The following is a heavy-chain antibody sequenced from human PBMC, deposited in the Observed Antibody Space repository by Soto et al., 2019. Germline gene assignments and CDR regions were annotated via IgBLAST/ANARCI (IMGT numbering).Heavy chain of an antibody. CDR3: AGHYCSSTSSYEEYYKGMDV. CDR2: IVVGSGNT. V-gene: IGHV1-58*01. J-gene: IGHJ6*02. D-gene: IGHD2-2*01. CDR1: GFTFTSSA. Sequence: SVKVSCKASGFTFTSSAVQWVRQARGQRLEWIGWIVVGSGNTNYAQKFQERVTITRDMSTSTAYMELSSLRSEDTAVYYCAGHYCSSTSSYEEYYKGMDVWGQGTTVTVSS.